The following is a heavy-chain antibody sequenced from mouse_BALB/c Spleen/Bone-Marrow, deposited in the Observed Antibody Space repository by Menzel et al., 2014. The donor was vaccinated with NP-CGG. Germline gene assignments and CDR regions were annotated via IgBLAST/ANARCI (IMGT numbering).Heavy chain of an antibody. J-gene: IGHJ3*01. Sequence: EVMLVESGGGLVQPGGSMKLSCVASGFTFSNYWMNWVRQSPEKGLEWVAEIRLKSNNYATHYAESVKGRFTISRDDSESSVYLQMNNLRAEDTGIYYCTSMRRRGFAYWGQGTLVTVSA. CDR3: TSMRRRGFAY. D-gene: IGHD2-3*01. CDR1: GFTFSNYW. CDR2: IRLKSNNYAT. V-gene: IGHV6-6*02.